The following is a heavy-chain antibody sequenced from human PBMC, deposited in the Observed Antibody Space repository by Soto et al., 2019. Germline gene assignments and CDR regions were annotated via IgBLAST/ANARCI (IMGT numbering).Heavy chain of an antibody. V-gene: IGHV4-34*01. D-gene: IGHD5-12*01. CDR2: TNHSGST. J-gene: IGHJ4*02. CDR1: GGSSSGYY. Sequence: SETLSLTCAVYGGSSSGYYWSWIRQPPGKGLEWIGATNHSGSTNYNPSLKSRVTIPVDTSKNQFSLKLSSVTAADTAVYYCARLSFKWIRRGEFFVYWGQGGLVTVSS. CDR3: ARLSFKWIRRGEFFVY.